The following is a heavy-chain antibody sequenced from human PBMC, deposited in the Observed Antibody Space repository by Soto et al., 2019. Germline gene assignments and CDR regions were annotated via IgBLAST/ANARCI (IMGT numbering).Heavy chain of an antibody. CDR3: AKANPVTTVTNYDY. J-gene: IGHJ4*02. CDR1: GFTFSSYA. V-gene: IGHV3-23*01. D-gene: IGHD4-17*01. Sequence: EVQLLESGGGLVQPGGSLRLSCAASGFTFSSYAMSWVRQAPGKGLEWVSAISGSGGSTYYADSVKGRFTIPRDNSKNNPDLEMDRLRAEDKAVYYWAKANPVTTVTNYDYWGQGNLVPVSS. CDR2: ISGSGGST.